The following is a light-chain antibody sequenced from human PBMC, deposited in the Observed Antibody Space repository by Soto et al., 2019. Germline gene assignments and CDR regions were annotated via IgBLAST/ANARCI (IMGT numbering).Light chain of an antibody. CDR1: QSINNW. J-gene: IGKJ1*01. V-gene: IGKV1-5*03. CDR3: QQYSSDST. Sequence: DIRMTQSPSTLSASVGDRVTITCRASQSINNWLAWYQQKPGKAPKLLIYTASSLENGVPSRFSGRGSGTDFIFTITSLQPDDFATYYCQQYSSDSTFGQGTKVEIK. CDR2: TAS.